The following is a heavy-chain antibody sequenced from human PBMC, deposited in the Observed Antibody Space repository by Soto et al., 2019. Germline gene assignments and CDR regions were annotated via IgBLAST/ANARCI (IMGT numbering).Heavy chain of an antibody. J-gene: IGHJ4*02. CDR1: GYTFTTYG. D-gene: IGHD3-3*01. V-gene: IGHV1-3*04. CDR3: AVGPASGEFDY. CDR2: VNTGNGNT. Sequence: ASVKVSCKTSGYTFTTYGIHWVRQAPGQRLEWMGWVNTGNGNTAYSQKFQGRVTITRDTSASTGYMEVSSLSSEDMAVYYCAVGPASGEFDYWGQGTLVTVSS.